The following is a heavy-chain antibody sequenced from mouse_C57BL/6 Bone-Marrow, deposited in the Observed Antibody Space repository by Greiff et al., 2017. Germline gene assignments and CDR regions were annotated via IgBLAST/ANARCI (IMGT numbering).Heavy chain of an antibody. J-gene: IGHJ3*01. V-gene: IGHV1-7*01. D-gene: IGHD1-1*01. Sequence: QVQLQQSGAELAKPGASVKLSCKASGYTFTSYWMHWVKQRPGQGLEWIGYINPSSGYTKYNQKFKDKATLTADKSFSTAYMQLSSLTYEDSAVYYCARDYYGSSFWFAYWGQGTLVTVSA. CDR2: INPSSGYT. CDR1: GYTFTSYW. CDR3: ARDYYGSSFWFAY.